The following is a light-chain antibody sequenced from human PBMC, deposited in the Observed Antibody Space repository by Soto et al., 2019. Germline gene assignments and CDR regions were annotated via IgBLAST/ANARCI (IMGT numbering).Light chain of an antibody. V-gene: IGKV3-20*01. J-gene: IGKJ1*01. CDR1: QSVSSSY. Sequence: ELLLTQSPGTLSLSPGERATLSCRASQSVSSSYLAWYQQKPGQAPRLLIYGASSRATGIPDRFSGSGSGTDFTLTISSLQPEDFATYYCQQSYSTPWTFGQGTKVDIK. CDR3: QQSYSTPWT. CDR2: GAS.